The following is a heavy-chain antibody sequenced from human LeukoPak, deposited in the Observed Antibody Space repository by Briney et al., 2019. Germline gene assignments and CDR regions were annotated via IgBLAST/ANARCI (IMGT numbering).Heavy chain of an antibody. Sequence: ASVKVSCKASGYTFTDYYMHWGRQAPGQGLEWMGWINPNSGGTNYAQKCQGRVTMTRDTSISTAYLELSRLKSDDTAVYYCARVHFYDSSSYSLTNPWGQGTLVTASS. V-gene: IGHV1-2*02. CDR3: ARVHFYDSSSYSLTNP. CDR1: GYTFTDYY. J-gene: IGHJ1*01. CDR2: INPNSGGT. D-gene: IGHD3-22*01.